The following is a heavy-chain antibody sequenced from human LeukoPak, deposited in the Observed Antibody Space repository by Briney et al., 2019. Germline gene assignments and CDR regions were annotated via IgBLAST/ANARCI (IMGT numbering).Heavy chain of an antibody. CDR2: ISPSNGDT. CDR3: ARDSGRELRHLFLVE. J-gene: IGHJ4*02. D-gene: IGHD3-10*01. Sequence: ASVKVSCKASGYTFGSYSIAWVRRAPGQGLEWMGWISPSNGDTSYAQKVQDRVTMTTDTSTTTDYMELSSLTSDDTATYYCARDSGRELRHLFLVEWGQGTLVTVSS. CDR1: GYTFGSYS. V-gene: IGHV1-18*04.